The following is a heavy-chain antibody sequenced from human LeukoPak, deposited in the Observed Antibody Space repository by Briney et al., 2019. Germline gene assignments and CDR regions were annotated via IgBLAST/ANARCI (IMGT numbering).Heavy chain of an antibody. J-gene: IGHJ4*02. CDR2: ISSSSSTI. CDR3: ARELDYCGGDCYYDY. D-gene: IGHD2-21*02. Sequence: GGSLRLSCAASGFTFSSYSMNWVRQAPGKGLEWVSYISSSSSTIYYADSVKGRFTISRDNAKSSLYLQMNSLRDEDTAVYYCARELDYCGGDCYYDYWGQGTLVTVSS. CDR1: GFTFSSYS. V-gene: IGHV3-48*02.